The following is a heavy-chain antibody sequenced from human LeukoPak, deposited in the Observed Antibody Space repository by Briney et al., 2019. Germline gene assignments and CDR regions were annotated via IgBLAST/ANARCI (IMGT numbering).Heavy chain of an antibody. CDR1: GFTFRDYY. Sequence: GGSLRLSCAVSGFTFRDYYMSWIRQAPGKGLEWVSYISSGGSTISHADSVKGRFTISRDNAENSLYLQMNSLRAEDTAVYYCARRAAADRCFDYWGQGTLVTVSS. CDR3: ARRAAADRCFDY. V-gene: IGHV3-11*01. D-gene: IGHD6-13*01. CDR2: ISSGGSTI. J-gene: IGHJ4*02.